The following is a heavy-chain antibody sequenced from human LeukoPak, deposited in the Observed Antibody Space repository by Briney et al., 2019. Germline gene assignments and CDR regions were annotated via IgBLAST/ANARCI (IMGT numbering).Heavy chain of an antibody. CDR2: IWYDGSNK. D-gene: IGHD3/OR15-3a*01. Sequence: PGGSLRLSCAASGFTFSNYWMSWVRQAPGKGLEWVAVIWYDGSNKYYADSVKGRFTISRVNSKNTLYLQMNSLRAEDTAVYYCARDLISYFDYWGQGTLVTVSS. J-gene: IGHJ4*02. V-gene: IGHV3-33*08. CDR1: GFTFSNYW. CDR3: ARDLISYFDY.